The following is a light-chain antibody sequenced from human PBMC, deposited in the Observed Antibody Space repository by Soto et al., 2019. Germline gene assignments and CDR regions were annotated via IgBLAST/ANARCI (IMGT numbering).Light chain of an antibody. J-gene: IGKJ4*01. CDR3: QNYNRAPLI. Sequence: DIQMTQSPSSLSASVGDRVTITCRASQGISNYLAWYQQKPGKVPKLLIYAASTLQSGVPSRFSGSGSGAEFTLTISSLQAEDVATDYWQNYNRAPLIFGGGTKVEIK. V-gene: IGKV1-27*01. CDR1: QGISNY. CDR2: AAS.